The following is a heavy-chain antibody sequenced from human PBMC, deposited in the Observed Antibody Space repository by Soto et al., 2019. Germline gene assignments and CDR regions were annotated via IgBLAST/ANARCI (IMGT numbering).Heavy chain of an antibody. CDR2: IYWDDDK. J-gene: IGHJ6*02. D-gene: IGHD1-26*01. Sequence: QITLKESGPTLVKPSQTLTLTCTFSGFSLSTSGVGVGWVRQPPGKALEWLALIYWDDDKRHSPALKSRLSNTKETLKNRVVLKMTNMDPVDTAPYYCAHKGATVGGGMDVWGQGTTVTVSS. V-gene: IGHV2-5*02. CDR1: GFSLSTSGVG. CDR3: AHKGATVGGGMDV.